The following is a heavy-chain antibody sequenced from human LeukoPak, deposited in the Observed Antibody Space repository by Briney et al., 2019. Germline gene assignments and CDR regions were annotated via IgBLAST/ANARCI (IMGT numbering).Heavy chain of an antibody. Sequence: ASVKVSCKVSGGTFSSYAISWVRQAPGQGLECMGGIIPIFGTANYAQKFQGRVTITTDESTSTAYMELSSLSSEDTAVYYCARSSRLADYFDYWGQGTLVTVSS. CDR2: IIPIFGTA. V-gene: IGHV1-69*05. CDR3: ARSSRLADYFDY. J-gene: IGHJ4*02. D-gene: IGHD6-19*01. CDR1: GGTFSSYA.